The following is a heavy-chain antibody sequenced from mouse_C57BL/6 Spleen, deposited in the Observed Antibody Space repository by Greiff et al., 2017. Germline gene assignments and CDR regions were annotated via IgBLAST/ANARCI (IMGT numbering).Heavy chain of an antibody. CDR1: GFTFSSYA. V-gene: IGHV5-9-1*02. CDR3: TRASTMVRYYFDY. J-gene: IGHJ2*01. CDR2: ISSGGDYI. Sequence: EVMLVESGEGLVKPGGSLKLSCAASGFTFSSYAMSWVRQTPEKRLEWVAYISSGGDYIYYADPVKGRFTISRDNARNTLYLQMSSLKSEDTAMYYCTRASTMVRYYFDYWGQGTTLTVSS. D-gene: IGHD2-1*01.